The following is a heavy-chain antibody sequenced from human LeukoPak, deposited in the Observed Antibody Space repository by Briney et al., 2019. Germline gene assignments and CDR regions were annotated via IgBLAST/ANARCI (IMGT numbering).Heavy chain of an antibody. D-gene: IGHD6-19*01. V-gene: IGHV1-69*05. CDR1: GGTFSSYA. CDR2: IIPISGTA. Sequence: GASVKVSCKASGGTFSSYAISWVRQAPGQGLEWMGRIIPISGTANYAQKFQGRVTITTDESTSTAYMELSSLRSEGTAVYYCASAAVAGTEYFDYWGQGTLVTVSS. CDR3: ASAAVAGTEYFDY. J-gene: IGHJ4*02.